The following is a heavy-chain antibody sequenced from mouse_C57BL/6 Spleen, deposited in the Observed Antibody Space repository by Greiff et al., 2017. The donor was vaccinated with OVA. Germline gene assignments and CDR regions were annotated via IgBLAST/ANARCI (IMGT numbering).Heavy chain of an antibody. CDR2: ISSGGSYT. Sequence: EVNVVESGGDLVKPGGSLKLSCAASGFTFSSYGMSWVRQTPDKRLEWVATISSGGSYTYYPDSVKGRFTISRDNAKNTLYLQMSSLKSEDTAMYYCARRELGPHYFDYWGQGTTLTVSS. J-gene: IGHJ2*01. CDR3: ARRELGPHYFDY. V-gene: IGHV5-6*02. CDR1: GFTFSSYG. D-gene: IGHD4-1*01.